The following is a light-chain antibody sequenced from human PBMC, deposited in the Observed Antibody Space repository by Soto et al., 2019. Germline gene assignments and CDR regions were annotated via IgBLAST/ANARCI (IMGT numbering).Light chain of an antibody. J-gene: IGKJ4*01. CDR3: QQSYSTPRT. V-gene: IGKV1-39*01. CDR1: QSISNY. CDR2: AAS. Sequence: IQMTQSPSSLSAFVGDRVTITCRASQSISNYLNWYQQKPGKAPKLLIYAASSLQSGVPSRFSGSGSGTDFTLTISSLQPEDFATYYCQQSYSTPRTFGGGTKVDIK.